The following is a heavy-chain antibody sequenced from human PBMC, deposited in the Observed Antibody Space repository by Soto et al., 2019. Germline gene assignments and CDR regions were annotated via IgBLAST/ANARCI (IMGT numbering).Heavy chain of an antibody. CDR2: IYYSGST. Sequence: QVQLQESGPGLVKPSETLSLTCTVSGGSVSSGSYYWSWIRQPPGKGLEWIGYIYYSGSTNYNPSLKSRVPISVATSKNQFSLKLSSVTAADTAVYYCARGFDGWYQGRYYYGMDVWGQGTTVTVSS. CDR1: GGSVSSGSYY. CDR3: ARGFDGWYQGRYYYGMDV. J-gene: IGHJ6*02. V-gene: IGHV4-61*01. D-gene: IGHD6-19*01.